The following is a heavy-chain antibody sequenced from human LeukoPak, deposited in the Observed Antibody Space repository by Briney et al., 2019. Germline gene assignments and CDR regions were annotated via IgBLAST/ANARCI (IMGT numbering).Heavy chain of an antibody. CDR3: AKSVPLEYYYDSSEMDGAFDI. CDR1: GFTFDDYA. CDR2: ISWNSGSM. Sequence: PGGSLRLSCAASGFTFDDYAMHWVRQAPGKGLEWVSGISWNSGSMGYADSVKGRFTISRDNAKNSLYLQMNSLRAEDMALYYCAKSVPLEYYYDSSEMDGAFDIWGQGTMVTVSS. D-gene: IGHD3-22*01. J-gene: IGHJ3*02. V-gene: IGHV3-9*03.